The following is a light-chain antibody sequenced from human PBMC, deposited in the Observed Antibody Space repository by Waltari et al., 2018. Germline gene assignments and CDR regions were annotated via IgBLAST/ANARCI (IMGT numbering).Light chain of an antibody. J-gene: IGKJ4*01. Sequence: EVVLTQSPATLSLSPGERATLSCRASQSVYNFLAWYQPKPGQAPRPPIYEASQRATGIPARFRGSGSWTDFTLTISNLEPEDVAVYYCQQRSNWPPLTFGGGTKVEIK. CDR1: QSVYNF. V-gene: IGKV3-11*01. CDR3: QQRSNWPPLT. CDR2: EAS.